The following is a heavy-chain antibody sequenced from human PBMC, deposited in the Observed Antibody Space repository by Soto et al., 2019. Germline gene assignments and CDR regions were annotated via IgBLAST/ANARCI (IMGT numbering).Heavy chain of an antibody. CDR1: GYTVTSYF. Sequence: ASVKVSCKASGYTVTSYFVHWIRQAPGQGLEWMGIINPSGGTGNYAPKFQGRVTVTRDTSTTTVYIELSSLMSEDTAVYYCARTQVGAAFDLWAQGTLVTVSS. CDR2: INPSGGTG. CDR3: ARTQVGAAFDL. D-gene: IGHD1-26*01. V-gene: IGHV1-46*01. J-gene: IGHJ4*03.